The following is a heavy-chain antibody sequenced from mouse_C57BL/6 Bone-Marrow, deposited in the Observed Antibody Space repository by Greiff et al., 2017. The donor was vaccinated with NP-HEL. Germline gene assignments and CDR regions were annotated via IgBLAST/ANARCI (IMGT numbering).Heavy chain of an antibody. V-gene: IGHV1-52*01. Sequence: QVQLQQPGAELVRPGSSVKLSCKASGYTFTSYWMHWVKQRPIQGLEWIGNIDPSDSETHYNQKFKDKATLTVAQSSSTAYMQLSSLTSEDSAVYYCARGGYDGAWFAYWGQGTLVTVSA. CDR2: IDPSDSET. D-gene: IGHD2-2*01. CDR3: ARGGYDGAWFAY. CDR1: GYTFTSYW. J-gene: IGHJ3*01.